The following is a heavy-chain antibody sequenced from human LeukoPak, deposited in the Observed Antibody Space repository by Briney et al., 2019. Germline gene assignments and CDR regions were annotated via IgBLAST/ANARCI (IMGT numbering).Heavy chain of an antibody. Sequence: ASVKVSCKASGYTFTSYDINWVRQATGQGLEWMGWISAYNGNTNYAQKLQGRVTMTTDTSTSTAYMELRSLRSDDTAVYYCARVRDLYSSGWTDDYWGQGTLVTVSS. J-gene: IGHJ4*02. CDR2: ISAYNGNT. V-gene: IGHV1-18*01. CDR1: GYTFTSYD. D-gene: IGHD6-19*01. CDR3: ARVRDLYSSGWTDDY.